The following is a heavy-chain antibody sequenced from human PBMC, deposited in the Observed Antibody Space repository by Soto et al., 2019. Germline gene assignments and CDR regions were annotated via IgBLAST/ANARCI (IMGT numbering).Heavy chain of an antibody. V-gene: IGHV1-8*01. CDR3: ARGQSGYSSGWSPNDY. Sequence: QVQLVQSGAEVKKPGASVKVYCKASGYIFTSYEINWVRHATGQGLEWMGWMNPNSGNTGYAQKFQGRVTMTRNTSISTAYMELSRLRSEDTAVYYCARGQSGYSSGWSPNDYWGQGTLVTVSS. CDR1: GYIFTSYE. D-gene: IGHD6-19*01. J-gene: IGHJ4*02. CDR2: MNPNSGNT.